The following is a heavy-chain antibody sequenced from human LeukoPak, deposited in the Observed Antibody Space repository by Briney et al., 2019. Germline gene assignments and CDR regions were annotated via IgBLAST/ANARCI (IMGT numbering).Heavy chain of an antibody. Sequence: GGSLRLSCAASGFTFSSYAMSWVRQAPGKGLEWVSAISGTGGSTYYADSVKGRFAISRDNSKNTPYLQMNSLRAEDTAVYYCAKDRISGSYYNDAFDIWGQGTMVTVSS. V-gene: IGHV3-23*01. CDR2: ISGTGGST. D-gene: IGHD1-26*01. CDR1: GFTFSSYA. J-gene: IGHJ3*02. CDR3: AKDRISGSYYNDAFDI.